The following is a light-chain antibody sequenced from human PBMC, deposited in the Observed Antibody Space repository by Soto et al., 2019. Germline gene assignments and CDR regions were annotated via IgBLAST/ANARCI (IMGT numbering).Light chain of an antibody. Sequence: DIQMTQSPSSLSASVGDRVTITCRASQSISNYLNWYQQKPGNAPKLLIYAASSMKSGVPSRFSGSGSGTAFTLPISSLQPEDFATYSCQQSYSTPLIFGGGTKVGIK. J-gene: IGKJ4*01. CDR3: QQSYSTPLI. CDR2: AAS. V-gene: IGKV1-39*01. CDR1: QSISNY.